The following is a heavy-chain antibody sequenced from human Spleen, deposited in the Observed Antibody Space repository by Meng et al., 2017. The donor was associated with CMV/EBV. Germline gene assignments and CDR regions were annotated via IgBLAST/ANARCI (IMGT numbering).Heavy chain of an antibody. CDR2: VSPDGKKS. Sequence: GGSLRLSCAASGFTFSSYWMHWVRQVPGKGLVWLSRVSPDGKKSNIAGSVRARFAVSRDNAKNTLDLQMKSLRAGDTAIYYCVRGDVNGLGDWGKGTLVTVSS. CDR3: VRGDVNGLGD. V-gene: IGHV3-74*01. CDR1: GFTFSSYW. J-gene: IGHJ4*02. D-gene: IGHD2-8*01.